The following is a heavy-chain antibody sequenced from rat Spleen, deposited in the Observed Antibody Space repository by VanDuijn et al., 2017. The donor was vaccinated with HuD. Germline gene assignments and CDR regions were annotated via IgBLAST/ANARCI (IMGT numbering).Heavy chain of an antibody. CDR1: GFTFSNYD. CDR3: ASLLSYIAATPR. Sequence: EVQLVESGGGLVQPGRSLKLSCAASGFTFSNYDMAWVRQAPTKGLEWVASISPSGGSTYFRDSVKGRFTVSRDNAKSTLYLQMDSLRSEDTATYYCASLLSYIAATPRWGQGVMVTVSS. J-gene: IGHJ2*01. V-gene: IGHV5-25*01. CDR2: ISPSGGST. D-gene: IGHD1-2*01.